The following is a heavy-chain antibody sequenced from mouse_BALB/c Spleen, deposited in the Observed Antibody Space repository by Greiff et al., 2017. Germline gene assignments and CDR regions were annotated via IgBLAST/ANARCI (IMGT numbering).Heavy chain of an antibody. Sequence: DVMLVESGGDLVKPGGSLKLSCAASGFTFSSYGMSWVRQTPDKRLEWVATISSGGSYTYYPDSVKGRFTISRDNAKNPLYLQMSSLKSEDTAMYYCARRDYYGSSYAYWGQGTTLTVSS. CDR3: ARRDYYGSSYAY. D-gene: IGHD1-1*01. V-gene: IGHV5-6*02. CDR1: GFTFSSYG. J-gene: IGHJ2*01. CDR2: ISSGGSYT.